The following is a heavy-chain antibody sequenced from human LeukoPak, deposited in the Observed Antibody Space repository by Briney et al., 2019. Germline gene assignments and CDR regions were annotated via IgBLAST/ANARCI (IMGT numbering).Heavy chain of an antibody. CDR2: IYTSGST. J-gene: IGHJ5*02. V-gene: IGHV4-4*07. D-gene: IGHD6-13*01. Sequence: SETLSLTCTVSGGSISSYYWSWIRKPAGKGLEWIGRIYTSGSTNYNPSLKSRVTMSVDTSKNQFSLKLSSVTAADTAVYYCARVRAAAGTINWFDPWGQGTLVTVSS. CDR1: GGSISSYY. CDR3: ARVRAAAGTINWFDP.